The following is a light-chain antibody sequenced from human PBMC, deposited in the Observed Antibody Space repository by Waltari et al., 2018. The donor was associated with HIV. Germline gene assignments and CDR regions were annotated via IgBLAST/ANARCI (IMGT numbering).Light chain of an antibody. J-gene: IGKJ4*01. CDR1: QSVLYSSDNNNY. CDR3: QQCYATPLT. V-gene: IGKV4-1*01. Sequence: DFVMTQSPDSLAVSLGARATINCTSSQSVLYSSDNNNYLVWYQQKPGQPPKLLISWASTRESGLPDRFSGSGSGTDFTLTISSLQAEDVAVYCCQQCYATPLTFGGGTKVEIK. CDR2: WAS.